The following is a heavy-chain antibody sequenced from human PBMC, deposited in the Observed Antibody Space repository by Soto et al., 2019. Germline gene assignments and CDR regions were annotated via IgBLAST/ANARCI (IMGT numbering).Heavy chain of an antibody. CDR2: INHSGST. D-gene: IGHD1-1*01. CDR3: AIGVEPYYYYYSMEV. J-gene: IGHJ6*03. V-gene: IGHV4-34*01. Sequence: SETLSLTCAVYGGSFSGYYWSWIRQPPGKGLEWIGEINHSGSTNYNPSLKSRVTISVDTSKNQFSLKLSSVTAADTAVYYCAIGVEPYYYYYSMEVWGKGTTVTVAS. CDR1: GGSFSGYY.